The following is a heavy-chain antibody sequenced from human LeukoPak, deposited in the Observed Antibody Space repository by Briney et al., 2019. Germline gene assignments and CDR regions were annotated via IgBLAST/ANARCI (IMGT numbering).Heavy chain of an antibody. CDR1: GFTFSSYW. J-gene: IGHJ6*03. CDR2: INSDGSST. CDR3: AGDGNAECYRWCHYYYMDV. V-gene: IGHV3-74*01. Sequence: PGGSLRLSCAATGFTFSSYWMHWVRQAPGKGLEWVSRINSDGSSTEYADAVKGRFTISRDNTKNTLSLQMNSLRAEDTAIYYCAGDGNAECYRWCHYYYMDVWGKGTTVTVSS. D-gene: IGHD2-8*01.